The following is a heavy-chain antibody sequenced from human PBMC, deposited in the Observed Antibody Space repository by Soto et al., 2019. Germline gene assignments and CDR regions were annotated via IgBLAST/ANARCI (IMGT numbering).Heavy chain of an antibody. CDR3: ASSPEIVVVPAAMGPLDY. J-gene: IGHJ4*02. Sequence: ASVKVSCKASGGTFSSYTISWVRQAPGQGLEWMGRIIPILGIANYAQKFQGRVTITADKSTSTAYMELSSLRSEDTAVYYCASSPEIVVVPAAMGPLDYWGQGTLVTVSS. CDR1: GGTFSSYT. D-gene: IGHD2-2*01. V-gene: IGHV1-69*02. CDR2: IIPILGIA.